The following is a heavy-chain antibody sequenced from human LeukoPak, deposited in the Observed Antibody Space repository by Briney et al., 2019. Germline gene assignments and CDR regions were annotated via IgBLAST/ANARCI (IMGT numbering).Heavy chain of an antibody. Sequence: ASVKVSCKASGYTFTGYYMHWLRQAPGQGLEWMGWINPNSGGTNYAQKFQGRVTMTRDTSISTAYMELSRLRSDDTAVYYCARDLGGSYYLGSYFDYWGQGTLVTVSS. CDR2: INPNSGGT. V-gene: IGHV1-2*02. J-gene: IGHJ4*02. D-gene: IGHD1-26*01. CDR3: ARDLGGSYYLGSYFDY. CDR1: GYTFTGYY.